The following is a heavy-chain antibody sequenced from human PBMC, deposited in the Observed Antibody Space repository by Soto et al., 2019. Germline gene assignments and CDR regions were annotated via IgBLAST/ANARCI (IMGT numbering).Heavy chain of an antibody. CDR1: GGSFSGYY. D-gene: IGHD2-8*02. V-gene: IGHV4-34*01. CDR3: ARDKITGLFDY. CDR2: INHSGST. Sequence: SETLSLTCAVYGGSFSGYYWTWLRQPPGTGLEWIGEINHSGSTNYNPSLKSRVTISVDTSKNQFSLKLTSVTAADTAVYYWARDKITGLFDYWGQGTLVTVSS. J-gene: IGHJ4*02.